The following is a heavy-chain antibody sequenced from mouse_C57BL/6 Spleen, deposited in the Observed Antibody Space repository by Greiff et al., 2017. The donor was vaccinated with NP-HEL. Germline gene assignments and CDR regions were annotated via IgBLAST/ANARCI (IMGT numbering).Heavy chain of an antibody. J-gene: IGHJ2*01. Sequence: QVQLQQPGAELVMPGASVKLSCKASGYTFTSYWMHWVKQRPGQGLEWIGEIDPSDSYTNYNQKFKGKSTLTVDKSSSTAYMQLSSLTSEDSAVYYCARALYGSSYVDYWGQGTTLTVSS. CDR2: IDPSDSYT. CDR3: ARALYGSSYVDY. CDR1: GYTFTSYW. V-gene: IGHV1-69*01. D-gene: IGHD1-1*01.